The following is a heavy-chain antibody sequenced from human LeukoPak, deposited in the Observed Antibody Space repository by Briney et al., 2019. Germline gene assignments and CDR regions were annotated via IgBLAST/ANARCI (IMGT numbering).Heavy chain of an antibody. CDR2: IYYSGST. CDR1: GGSISSYY. CDR3: ARHRWSEPGSYFQH. V-gene: IGHV4-59*08. Sequence: PSETLSLTCTVSGGSISSYYWSWIRQPPGKGLEWIGYIYYSGSTNYNPSLKSRVTISVDTSKNQFSLKLSSVTAADTAVYYRARHRWSEPGSYFQHWGQGTLVTVSS. J-gene: IGHJ1*01. D-gene: IGHD1-14*01.